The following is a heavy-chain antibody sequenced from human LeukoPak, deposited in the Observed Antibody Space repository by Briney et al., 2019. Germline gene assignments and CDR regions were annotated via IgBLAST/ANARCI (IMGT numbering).Heavy chain of an antibody. J-gene: IGHJ6*03. Sequence: SVKLSCKASRGTFSSYAISWVRQAPGQGLEWMGGIIPIFGTANYAQKFQGRVTITADESTSTAYMELSSLRSEDTAVYYCARGRLLWFGETYYYYMDVWGKGTTVTISS. CDR1: RGTFSSYA. V-gene: IGHV1-69*13. CDR3: ARGRLLWFGETYYYYMDV. CDR2: IIPIFGTA. D-gene: IGHD3-10*01.